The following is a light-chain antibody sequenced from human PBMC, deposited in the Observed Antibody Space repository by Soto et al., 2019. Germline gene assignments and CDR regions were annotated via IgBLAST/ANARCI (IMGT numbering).Light chain of an antibody. CDR3: QHYNNWPPWT. CDR2: GAS. Sequence: EIVMTQSPGTLSVSPGERATFSCRASQSVSSNLAWYQRKPGQAPRLLIYGASTRATGIPARFSGSGSGTEFTLTISSLQSEDLAVYYCQHYNNWPPWTFGQRTKL. J-gene: IGKJ1*01. V-gene: IGKV3-15*01. CDR1: QSVSSN.